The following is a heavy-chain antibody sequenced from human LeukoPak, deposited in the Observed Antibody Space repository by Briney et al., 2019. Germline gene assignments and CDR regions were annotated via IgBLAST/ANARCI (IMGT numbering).Heavy chain of an antibody. J-gene: IGHJ4*02. D-gene: IGHD2-21*02. Sequence: GESLRLSCVVSGLTFSSYSMNWVRQAPGKGLEWVSYISSSSSPIYYSDSVKGRFTISRDNAKNSLYLQMNSLRAEDTAVYYCARDGSRGNLVTAPDYWGQGTLVTVSS. CDR3: ARDGSRGNLVTAPDY. CDR1: GLTFSSYS. V-gene: IGHV3-48*04. CDR2: ISSSSSPI.